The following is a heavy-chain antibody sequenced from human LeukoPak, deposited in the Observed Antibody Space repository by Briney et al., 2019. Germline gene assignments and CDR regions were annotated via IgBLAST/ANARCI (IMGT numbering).Heavy chain of an antibody. Sequence: GGSLRLSWAASGFTFDDYGMSWVRQAPGKGLEWVSGINWNGGSTGYADSVKGRFTISRDNAKNSLYLQMNSLRAEDTALYHRARVDYGDANFDYWGQGTLVTVSS. CDR3: ARVDYGDANFDY. D-gene: IGHD4-17*01. CDR2: INWNGGST. J-gene: IGHJ4*02. CDR1: GFTFDDYG. V-gene: IGHV3-20*01.